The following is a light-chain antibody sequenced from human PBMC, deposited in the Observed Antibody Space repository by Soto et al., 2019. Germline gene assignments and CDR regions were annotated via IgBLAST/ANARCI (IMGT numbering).Light chain of an antibody. V-gene: IGLV1-51*01. CDR1: SSNIGGNS. CDR2: DDN. Sequence: QSVLTQPPSVSAAPGQKVTISCPGSSSNIGGNSVSWYQQLPGTAPKLLIYDDNKRPSGIPDRFSGSKSGTSATLGITGFQTGDEADYYCGSWDSRLSAYVFGTGNKVT. J-gene: IGLJ1*01. CDR3: GSWDSRLSAYV.